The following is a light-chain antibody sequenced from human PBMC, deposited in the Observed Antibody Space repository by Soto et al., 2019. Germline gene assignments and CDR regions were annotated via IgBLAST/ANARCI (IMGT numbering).Light chain of an antibody. CDR1: TSDVGAYNY. Sequence: QSVLTQPASVSGSAGQSITISCTGSTSDVGAYNYVSWYKHHPGQAPQLMIYEVSNRPSGVSNRFSGSKSGNTASLTISGLXADDEGDYYCSSKTSSSSPFVFGTGTKVTVL. V-gene: IGLV2-14*01. J-gene: IGLJ1*01. CDR2: EVS. CDR3: SSKTSSSSPFV.